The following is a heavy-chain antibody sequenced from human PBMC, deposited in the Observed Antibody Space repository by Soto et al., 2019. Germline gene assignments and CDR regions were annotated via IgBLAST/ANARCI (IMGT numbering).Heavy chain of an antibody. CDR3: ATGSTSWTAMYYFDY. J-gene: IGHJ4*02. Sequence: SETLSLTCAVSGYSISSGYYWGWIRQPPGKGLEWIGSIYHSGSTYYNPSLKSRVTISVDTSKNQFSLKLSSVTAADTAVYYCATGSTSWTAMYYFDYWGQGTLVTVSS. V-gene: IGHV4-38-2*01. CDR2: IYHSGST. D-gene: IGHD2-2*01. CDR1: GYSISSGYY.